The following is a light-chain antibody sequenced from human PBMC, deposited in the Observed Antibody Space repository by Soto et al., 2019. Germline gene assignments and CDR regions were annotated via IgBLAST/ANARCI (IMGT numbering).Light chain of an antibody. J-gene: IGKJ1*01. CDR2: QAS. CDR3: QNYNSYSEA. Sequence: DIQMTQSPSTLSGSLGDRVTLTCRASQTISSSLAWYQQKPGTAPKLLIYQASTLKSGVSSRFTGSGSGTEFTLTISSLQPDDFATYSCQNYNSYSEAFGQGTKVDIK. V-gene: IGKV1-5*03. CDR1: QTISSS.